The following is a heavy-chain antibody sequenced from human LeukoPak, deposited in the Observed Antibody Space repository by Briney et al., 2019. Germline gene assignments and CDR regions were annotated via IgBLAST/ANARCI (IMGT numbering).Heavy chain of an antibody. D-gene: IGHD3-22*01. Sequence: SGTLSLTCTVSGGSISTGYYWDWIRQPPGKGLEWIGYIYDSGSTNYNPSLKSRVTISVDTSKNQFSLKLSSVTAADTAVYYCACLTTADAFDIWGQGTMVTVSS. J-gene: IGHJ3*02. CDR2: IYDSGST. V-gene: IGHV4-61*01. CDR3: ACLTTADAFDI. CDR1: GGSISTGYY.